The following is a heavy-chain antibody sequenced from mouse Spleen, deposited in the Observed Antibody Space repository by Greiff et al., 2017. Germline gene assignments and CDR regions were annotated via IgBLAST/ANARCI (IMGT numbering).Heavy chain of an antibody. Sequence: EVKLVESGGGLVKPGGSLKLSCAASGFTFSDYYMYWVRQTPEKRLEWVATISDGGSYTYYPDSVKGRFTISRDNAKNNLYLQMSSLKSEDTAMYYCAREDYRYDAGFAYWGQGTLVTVSA. CDR2: ISDGGSYT. CDR1: GFTFSDYY. J-gene: IGHJ3*01. V-gene: IGHV5-4*02. D-gene: IGHD2-14*01. CDR3: AREDYRYDAGFAY.